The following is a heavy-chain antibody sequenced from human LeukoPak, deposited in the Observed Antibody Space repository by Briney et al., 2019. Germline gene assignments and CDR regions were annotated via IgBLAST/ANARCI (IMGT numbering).Heavy chain of an antibody. CDR1: GYFISIGYY. CDR2: LYHTGNT. D-gene: IGHD1-26*01. CDR3: VREESGSNGPKILFDP. Sequence: PSETLSLTCTVSGYFISIGYYWGWIRQPPGKGLEYIGSLYHTGNTYYNPSLKSRVTISVDTSKNQFSLKLLSVTAADTAVYYCVREESGSNGPKILFDPWGQGTLVTVSS. J-gene: IGHJ5*02. V-gene: IGHV4-38-2*02.